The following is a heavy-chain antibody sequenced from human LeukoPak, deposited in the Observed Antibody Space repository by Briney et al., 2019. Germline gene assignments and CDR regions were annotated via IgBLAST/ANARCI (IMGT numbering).Heavy chain of an antibody. CDR1: GFTFSSYA. CDR2: IPYDGRNK. D-gene: IGHD4/OR15-4a*01. Sequence: PGGSLRLSCVASGFTFSSYAMHWVRQAPGKGLEWVAVIPYDGRNKYYADSVKGRFTISRDNTRNTLYLQMNSLRVEDTAVYYCARDLAWGAYWGQGTLVTVSS. V-gene: IGHV3-30*04. CDR3: ARDLAWGAY. J-gene: IGHJ4*02.